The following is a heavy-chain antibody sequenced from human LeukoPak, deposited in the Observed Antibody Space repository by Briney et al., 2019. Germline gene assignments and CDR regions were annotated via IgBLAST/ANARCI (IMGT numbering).Heavy chain of an antibody. V-gene: IGHV3-23*01. J-gene: IGHJ4*02. CDR1: GFTFSSYG. CDR3: AKGRTYYYDSSGYYFDY. D-gene: IGHD3-22*01. Sequence: GGSLRLSCAASGFTFSSYGMSWVRQAPGKGLEWVSAISGSGGSTYYADSVKGRFTISRDNSKNTLYLQMNSLRAEDTAVYYCAKGRTYYYDSSGYYFDYWGQGTLVTVSS. CDR2: ISGSGGST.